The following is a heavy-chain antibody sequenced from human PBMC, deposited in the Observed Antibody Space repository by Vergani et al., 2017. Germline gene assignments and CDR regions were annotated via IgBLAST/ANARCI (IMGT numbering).Heavy chain of an antibody. D-gene: IGHD2-8*02. CDR3: ARTSGGIYYYYGMDV. Sequence: EVQLLESGGGLVQPGGPLRLSCAASGFTFSSYAMSWVRQAPGRGLEWVSAISGSGGSIYYADSVKGRFTISRDNAQNSLYLQMNSLRAEDTAVYYCARTSGGIYYYYGMDVWGQGTTVTVSS. J-gene: IGHJ6*02. CDR1: GFTFSSYA. CDR2: ISGSGGSI. V-gene: IGHV3-23*01.